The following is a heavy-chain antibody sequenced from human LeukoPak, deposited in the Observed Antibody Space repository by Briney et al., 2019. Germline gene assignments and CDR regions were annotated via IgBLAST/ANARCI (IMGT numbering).Heavy chain of an antibody. Sequence: ASVKVSCKASGYTFSGYYIHWVRQAPGQGLGWMGWINPDSGGTKYAQKFQGRVTMTRDTSISAAYMELSRLTSDDTAVYYCAREGQYYDTSGFFDCWGQGTLVTVSS. CDR3: AREGQYYDTSGFFDC. CDR1: GYTFSGYY. D-gene: IGHD3-22*01. CDR2: INPDSGGT. J-gene: IGHJ4*02. V-gene: IGHV1-2*02.